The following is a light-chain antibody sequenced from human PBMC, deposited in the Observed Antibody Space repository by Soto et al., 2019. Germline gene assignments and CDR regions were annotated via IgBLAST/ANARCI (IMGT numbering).Light chain of an antibody. CDR1: SSDVGTYNY. V-gene: IGLV2-14*01. Sequence: QSALTQPASVSGSPGQSITISCTGSSSDVGTYNYVSWYQQHPGRAPKLIIYEVSNRPSGISDRFSSSKSDNTASLTISGLQAEDEADYYCNSYTSSSTYVFGTGTKLTVL. CDR3: NSYTSSSTYV. J-gene: IGLJ1*01. CDR2: EVS.